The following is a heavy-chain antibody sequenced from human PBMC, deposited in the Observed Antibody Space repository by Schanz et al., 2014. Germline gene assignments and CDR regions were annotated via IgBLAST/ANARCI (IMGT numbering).Heavy chain of an antibody. Sequence: EVQLVESGRGLVQPGGSLRLSCAASGFTFSSYSMNWVRQAPGKGLEWISYISSSGSTIYYADSVKGRFTISRDNAKNSLYLQMNSLRDEDTAVYYCARDQAYSSGWYRYYFDYWGQGTLVTVSS. V-gene: IGHV3-48*02. D-gene: IGHD6-19*01. CDR2: ISSSGSTI. CDR3: ARDQAYSSGWYRYYFDY. J-gene: IGHJ4*02. CDR1: GFTFSSYS.